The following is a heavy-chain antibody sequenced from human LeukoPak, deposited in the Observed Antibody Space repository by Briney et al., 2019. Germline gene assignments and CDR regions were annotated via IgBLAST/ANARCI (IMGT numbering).Heavy chain of an antibody. V-gene: IGHV4-59*01. CDR3: ARGGGYYDSSGRYYFDY. CDR1: GGSISSYY. Sequence: SETLSLTCTVSGGSISSYYWSWIRQPPGKGLEWIGYIYYSGSTNYNPSLKSRVTISVDTSKNQFSLKLSSVTAADTAVYYCARGGGYYDSSGRYYFDYWGQGTLVTVSS. J-gene: IGHJ4*02. D-gene: IGHD3-22*01. CDR2: IYYSGST.